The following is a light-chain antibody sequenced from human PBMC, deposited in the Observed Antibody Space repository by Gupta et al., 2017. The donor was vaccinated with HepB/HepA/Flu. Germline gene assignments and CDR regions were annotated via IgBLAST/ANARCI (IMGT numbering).Light chain of an antibody. Sequence: QSALTQPASVFGSPGQSITISCTGTSSDVGGYNYVSWYQQHPGKAPKLMIYDVSNRPSEVSNRFSGSKSGNTASLTISGLQAEDEADYYCSSYTSSSTWVFGGGTKLTVL. CDR1: SSDVGGYNY. CDR3: SSYTSSSTWV. CDR2: DVS. V-gene: IGLV2-14*01. J-gene: IGLJ3*02.